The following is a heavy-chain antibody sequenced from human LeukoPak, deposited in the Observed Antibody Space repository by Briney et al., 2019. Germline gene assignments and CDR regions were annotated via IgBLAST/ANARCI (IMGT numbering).Heavy chain of an antibody. CDR1: GFIFRNYA. Sequence: GGSLRLSCAASGFIFRNYAMRWVRQAPGKGLEWVSAITGSGDTTYYADSVKGRFTISRDNSKNTLYVEMNTLRAEDTAVYYCAKWGDYDILTGYYVSDFWGQGTLVTVSS. CDR2: ITGSGDTT. D-gene: IGHD3-9*01. J-gene: IGHJ4*02. V-gene: IGHV3-23*01. CDR3: AKWGDYDILTGYYVSDF.